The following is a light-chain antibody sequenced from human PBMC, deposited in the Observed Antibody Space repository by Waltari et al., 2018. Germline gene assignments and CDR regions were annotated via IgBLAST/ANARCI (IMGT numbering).Light chain of an antibody. V-gene: IGKV1-5*01. CDR1: QNILRY. J-gene: IGKJ1*01. Sequence: DIQMTQSPSTLSASVVDIVILTCRASQNILRYLAWYQQKPGKAPTLLIYRASNLETGVPSRFSGSGSGTEFTLTISSLQPDDFATYYCQQYNDYSWTFGQGTKVEI. CDR2: RAS. CDR3: QQYNDYSWT.